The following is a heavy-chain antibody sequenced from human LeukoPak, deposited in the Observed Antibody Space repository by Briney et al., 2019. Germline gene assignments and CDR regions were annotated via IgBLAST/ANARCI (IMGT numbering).Heavy chain of an antibody. CDR1: GGSVSTSSYY. CDR2: FYYSGTT. CDR3: ARRPRAGWFDP. V-gene: IGHV4-39*02. J-gene: IGHJ5*02. Sequence: SETLSLTCTVSGGSVSTSSYYWHWIRQTPGRGLEWIGSFYYSGTTYYNPSLKSRVTISVDTSKSHFSLKLRSVTAADTAVYYCARRPRAGWFDPWGQGTLVTVSS.